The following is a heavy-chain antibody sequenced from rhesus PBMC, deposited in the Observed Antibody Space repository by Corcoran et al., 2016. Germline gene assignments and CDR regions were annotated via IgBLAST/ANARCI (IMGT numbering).Heavy chain of an antibody. J-gene: IGHJ4*01. D-gene: IGHD4-29*01. CDR3: ARDYGSSYRFDY. CDR2: SNGKGGSA. V-gene: IGHV4-80*01. Sequence: QVQLQESGPGLVKPSETLSLTCAVSGGSFSSYWWSWIRQPPGKGLVWIGESNGKGGSATYNPSPESRVTISKDASKNQFSLRRTSVTAADTAVYYCARDYGSSYRFDYWGQGVLVTVSS. CDR1: GGSFSSYW.